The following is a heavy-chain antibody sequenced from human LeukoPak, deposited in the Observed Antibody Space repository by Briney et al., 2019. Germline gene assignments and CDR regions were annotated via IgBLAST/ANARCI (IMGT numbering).Heavy chain of an antibody. CDR2: VNHSGSA. J-gene: IGHJ5*02. CDR3: ARERASNNHDNWFDP. V-gene: IGHV4-34*01. CDR1: GASFNDYY. Sequence: SKTLSLTCAVYGASFNDYYWSWIRHSPTKGLEWIGEVNHSGSAKYNPSLKSRVTISADKSKIQFFLRLSPVAAADSGVYYCARERASNNHDNWFDPWGQGTLVTVSS.